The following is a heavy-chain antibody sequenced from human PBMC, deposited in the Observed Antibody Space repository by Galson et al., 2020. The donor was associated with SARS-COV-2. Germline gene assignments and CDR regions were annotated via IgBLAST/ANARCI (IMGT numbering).Heavy chain of an antibody. CDR1: GYSVSTTNY. J-gene: IGHJ2*01. D-gene: IGHD3-22*01. V-gene: IGHV4-38-2*02. CDR2: VYPSGTT. CDR3: ARQGVNMIVLVTVPGWYFDL. Sequence: SETLSLTCTVSGYSVSTTNYWGWVRQPPGRGLEWIGSVYPSGTTYYNPSLKSRVTISMDTSKHQFSLRLDSVTAADTALYYCARQGVNMIVLVTVPGWYFDLWGRGTLVTVSS.